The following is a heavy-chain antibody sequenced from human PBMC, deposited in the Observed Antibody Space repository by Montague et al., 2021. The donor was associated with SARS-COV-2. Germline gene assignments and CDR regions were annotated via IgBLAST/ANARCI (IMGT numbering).Heavy chain of an antibody. CDR1: GGSFSSGASY. Sequence: SETLSLTCSVSGGSFSSGASYWGWLRQAPGKGLEWIGDIHYAGSAYYNPSLRSRVTISADTSKNQFSLKLNSVTAADTAVYYCVATYNGNWYYFDYWGQGTLVTVSS. CDR3: VATYNGNWYYFDY. D-gene: IGHD6-13*01. V-gene: IGHV4-39*01. J-gene: IGHJ4*02. CDR2: IHYAGSA.